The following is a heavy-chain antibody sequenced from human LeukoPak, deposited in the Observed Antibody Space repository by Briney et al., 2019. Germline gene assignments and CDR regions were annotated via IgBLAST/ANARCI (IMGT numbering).Heavy chain of an antibody. V-gene: IGHV3-23*01. Sequence: PGGSLRLSCAVSGFTFSSYAMSWVRQAPGKGLEWVSGISGNGGRTYYADSVKGRFTISRDNSKNTLYLQMNSLRAEDTAVYYCAKDRGSITIFGVVMGWFDPWGQGTLVTVSS. CDR1: GFTFSSYA. CDR2: ISGNGGRT. D-gene: IGHD3-3*01. CDR3: AKDRGSITIFGVVMGWFDP. J-gene: IGHJ5*02.